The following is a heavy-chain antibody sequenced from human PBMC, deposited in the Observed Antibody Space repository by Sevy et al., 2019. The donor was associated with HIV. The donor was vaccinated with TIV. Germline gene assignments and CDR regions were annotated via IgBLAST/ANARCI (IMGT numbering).Heavy chain of an antibody. CDR2: INFDGSDR. D-gene: IGHD2-2*01. CDR1: KFPFRSNG. V-gene: IGHV3-30*02. J-gene: IGHJ5*02. Sequence: GGSLRLSCVASKFPFRSNGFHWVRQPPGKGLEWLSYINFDGSDRKYADSVKGRFTVSRDNSKNTLYLQMNSLRAEDTAVHYCAKDMRVVIPAAMQPADLWGQRTLVTVSS. CDR3: AKDMRVVIPAAMQPADL.